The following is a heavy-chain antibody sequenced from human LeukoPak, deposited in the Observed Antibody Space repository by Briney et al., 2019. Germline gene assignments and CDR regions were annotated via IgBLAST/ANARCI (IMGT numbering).Heavy chain of an antibody. Sequence: GGSLRLSGAASGFTLINANMNWVGQAQGKGLEWVGLIKRIADGGTTDYAAPVKGRFTISRDDSKTTLYLQMNSLKTEDTAVYYCTTRRRRDGLTGDGYWGQGTLVTVSS. V-gene: IGHV3-15*01. CDR3: TTRRRRDGLTGDGY. CDR2: IKRIADGGTT. J-gene: IGHJ4*02. CDR1: GFTLINAN. D-gene: IGHD5-24*01.